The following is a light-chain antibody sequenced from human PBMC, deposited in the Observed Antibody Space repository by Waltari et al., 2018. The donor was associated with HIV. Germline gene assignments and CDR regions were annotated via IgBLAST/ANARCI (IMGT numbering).Light chain of an antibody. J-gene: IGLJ3*02. Sequence: FVVPQPPSVSGTPGQTVTLSLSGSPSNNGIKTVNWYQHPPGTAPKRLIYGNYQRPSGVPVRFSASKSGTSASLAISGLQSEDEADYNCASWDASLNGWVFGGGTKLTVL. CDR2: GNY. CDR1: PSNNGIKT. CDR3: ASWDASLNGWV. V-gene: IGLV1-44*01.